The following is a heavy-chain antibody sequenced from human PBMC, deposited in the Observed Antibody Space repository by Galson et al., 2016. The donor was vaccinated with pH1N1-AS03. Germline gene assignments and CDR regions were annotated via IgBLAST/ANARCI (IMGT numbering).Heavy chain of an antibody. CDR3: ARGTNHFFDRRGKFDS. Sequence: SLRLSCAASGFTFNTYALHWVRQAPGKGLEWMAIISFDSNHEHVADSVKGRFTISRDNSENTLYLQMNSLRVEDTAVYYCARGTNHFFDRRGKFDSWGQGTPVTVSS. J-gene: IGHJ4*02. CDR2: ISFDSNHE. CDR1: GFTFNTYA. D-gene: IGHD3-22*01. V-gene: IGHV3-30*04.